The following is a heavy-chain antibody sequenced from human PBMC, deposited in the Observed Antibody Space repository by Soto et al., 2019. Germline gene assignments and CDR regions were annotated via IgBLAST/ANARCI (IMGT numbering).Heavy chain of an antibody. Sequence: SETLSLTCTVSGGSISSSSYYWGWIRQPPGKGLEWIGSIYYSGSTYYNPSLKSRVTISVDTSKNQFSLKLSSVTAADTAVYYCARLPYYYDSSGYQPAGNWGQGTLVTVSS. CDR2: IYYSGST. V-gene: IGHV4-39*01. CDR3: ARLPYYYDSSGYQPAGN. J-gene: IGHJ4*02. D-gene: IGHD3-22*01. CDR1: GGSISSSSYY.